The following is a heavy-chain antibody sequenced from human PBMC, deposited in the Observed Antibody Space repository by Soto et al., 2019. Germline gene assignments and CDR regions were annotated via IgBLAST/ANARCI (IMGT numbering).Heavy chain of an antibody. D-gene: IGHD3-10*01. V-gene: IGHV4-59*01. Sequence: QVRLQESGPGLVQPSETLSLACDGVSFGTYYWGWIRQPPGKGLEWLGYIFSREHIKYNPSLKCRLTISVDPSRKQASLRLASVTAGDTAVYYGAREGGGYCFDHWGQGTLVTVSS. CDR1: VSFGTYY. CDR2: IFSREHI. J-gene: IGHJ4*02. CDR3: AREGGGYCFDH.